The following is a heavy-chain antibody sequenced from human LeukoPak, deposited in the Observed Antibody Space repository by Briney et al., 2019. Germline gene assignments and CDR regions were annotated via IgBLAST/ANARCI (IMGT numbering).Heavy chain of an antibody. D-gene: IGHD3-22*01. V-gene: IGHV1-2*02. CDR3: AMRGGWYGSSGGYFDY. Sequence: GASVKVSCKASGYTFTGYYMHWVRQAPGQALEWMGWINPNSGGTNHAQKFQGRVTMTRDTSISTAYMELSRLRSDDTAVYYCAMRGGWYGSSGGYFDYWGQGTLVTVSS. J-gene: IGHJ4*02. CDR2: INPNSGGT. CDR1: GYTFTGYY.